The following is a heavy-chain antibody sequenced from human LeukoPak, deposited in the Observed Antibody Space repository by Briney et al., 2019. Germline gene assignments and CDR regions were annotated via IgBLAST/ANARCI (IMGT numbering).Heavy chain of an antibody. J-gene: IGHJ5*01. CDR2: ISAYNGNT. CDR1: GYTFTSYG. Sequence: ASVKVSCKASGYTFTSYGISWVRQAPGQGLEWMGWISAYNGNTNYAQKLQGRVTMTTDTSTSTAYMEVSRLRSDDTAVYYCARGGKYGCSGGSCYADSWGQGTLVTVSS. V-gene: IGHV1-18*01. D-gene: IGHD2-15*01. CDR3: ARGGKYGCSGGSCYADS.